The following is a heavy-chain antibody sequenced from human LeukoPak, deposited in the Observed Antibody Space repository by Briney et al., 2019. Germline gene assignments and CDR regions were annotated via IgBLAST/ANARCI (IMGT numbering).Heavy chain of an antibody. V-gene: IGHV3-33*01. Sequence: GGSLRLSCAASGFTFSSYGMHWVRQAPGKGLEWVAVIWYDGSNKYYADSVKGRFTISRENSKNTLYLQMNSLRAEDTAVYYCARDLYGYSRYYFDYWGRGTLVTVSS. D-gene: IGHD5-18*01. CDR3: ARDLYGYSRYYFDY. CDR2: IWYDGSNK. CDR1: GFTFSSYG. J-gene: IGHJ4*02.